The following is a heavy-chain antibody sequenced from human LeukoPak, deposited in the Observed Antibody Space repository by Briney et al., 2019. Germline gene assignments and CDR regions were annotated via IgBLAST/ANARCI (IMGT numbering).Heavy chain of an antibody. V-gene: IGHV4-34*01. J-gene: IGHJ5*02. D-gene: IGHD1-7*01. Sequence: PSETLSLTCNVSGGSFTNYYWSWIRQTPEKGLEWIGQINHSGDTSYNPSLRSRMTLSVDRSKNQFSLKVTSVTAADTGVYYCARGPGTLGPSPWGQGTLVTVSS. CDR1: GGSFTNYY. CDR2: INHSGDT. CDR3: ARGPGTLGPSP.